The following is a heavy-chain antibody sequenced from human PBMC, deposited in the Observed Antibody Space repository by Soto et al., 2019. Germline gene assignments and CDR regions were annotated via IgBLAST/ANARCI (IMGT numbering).Heavy chain of an antibody. CDR1: GFTFDDYA. CDR3: AKDRDVGYGSQTFDY. CDR2: ISWNSGSI. Sequence: EVQLVESGGGLVQPGRSLRLSCAASGFTFDDYAMHWVRQAPGKGLEWVSGISWNSGSIGYADSVKGRFTISRDNAKNSLYLQMNSLRAEDTALYYCAKDRDVGYGSQTFDYWGQGTLVTVSS. V-gene: IGHV3-9*01. D-gene: IGHD3-10*01. J-gene: IGHJ4*02.